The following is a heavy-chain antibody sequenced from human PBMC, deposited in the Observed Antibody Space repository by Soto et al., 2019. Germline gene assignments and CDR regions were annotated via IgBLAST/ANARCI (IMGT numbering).Heavy chain of an antibody. Sequence: QITLKESGPTLVKPTQTLTLTCTFSGFSLSTSGVGVGWIRQPPGKALDWLALIYWDDERRYSPSLKNRLTLTKDTPTNQAVLTMTNMDPVDTSTYYCVRRETAFDYWGQGTLVTVSS. CDR3: VRRETAFDY. CDR1: GFSLSTSGVG. V-gene: IGHV2-5*02. J-gene: IGHJ4*02. CDR2: IYWDDER.